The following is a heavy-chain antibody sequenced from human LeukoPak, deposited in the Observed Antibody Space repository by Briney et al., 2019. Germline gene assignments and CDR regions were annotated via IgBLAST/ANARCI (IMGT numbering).Heavy chain of an antibody. J-gene: IGHJ3*02. CDR1: GYTFTSYG. Sequence: GESLKVSCKASGYTFTSYGISWVRQAPGQGLEWMGWISAYNGNTNYAQKLQGRVTMTTDTSTSTAYMELRSLRSDDTAVYYCARDYDILTGYLAPAAFDIWGQGTMVTVSS. D-gene: IGHD3-9*01. CDR2: ISAYNGNT. V-gene: IGHV1-18*01. CDR3: ARDYDILTGYLAPAAFDI.